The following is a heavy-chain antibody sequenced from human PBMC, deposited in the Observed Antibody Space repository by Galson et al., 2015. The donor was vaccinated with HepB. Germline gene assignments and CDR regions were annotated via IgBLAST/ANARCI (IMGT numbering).Heavy chain of an antibody. V-gene: IGHV1-2*04. CDR2: INPNSGGT. J-gene: IGHJ3*02. CDR3: AGAAAGTDAFDI. Sequence: SVKVSCKASGYTFTSYGISWVRQAPGQGLEWMGWINPNSGGTNYAQKFQGWVTMTRDTSISTAYMELSRLRSDDTAVYYCAGAAAGTDAFDIWGQGTMVTVSS. CDR1: GYTFTSYG. D-gene: IGHD6-13*01.